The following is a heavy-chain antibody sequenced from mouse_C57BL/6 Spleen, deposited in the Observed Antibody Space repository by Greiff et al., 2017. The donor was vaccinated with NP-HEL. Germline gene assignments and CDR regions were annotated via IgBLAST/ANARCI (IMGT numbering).Heavy chain of an antibody. D-gene: IGHD4-1*01. V-gene: IGHV1-82*01. J-gene: IGHJ2*01. CDR1: GYAFSSSW. CDR2: IYPGDGDT. CDR3: AREGKTGRGFDY. Sequence: QVKLKESGPELVKPGASVKISCKASGYAFSSSWMNWVKQRPGKGLEWIGRIYPGDGDTNYNGKFKGKATLTADKSSSTAYMQLSSLTSEDSAVYFCAREGKTGRGFDYWGQSTTLTVSS.